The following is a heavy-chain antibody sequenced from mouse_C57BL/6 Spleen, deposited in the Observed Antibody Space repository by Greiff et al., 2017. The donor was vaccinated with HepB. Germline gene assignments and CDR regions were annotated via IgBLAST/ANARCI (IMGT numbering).Heavy chain of an antibody. CDR1: EYAFPSHD. J-gene: IGHJ3*01. CDR2: INSDGGST. CDR3: ARSTMITWFAY. Sequence: EVKLMESGGGLVQPGESLKLSCESHEYAFPSHDMSWVRQTPEKRLELVAAINSDGGSTYYPDTMESRFTISRDNTKKTLCLQMSSLRSEDTALYYCARSTMITWFAYWGQGTLVTVSA. V-gene: IGHV5-2*01. D-gene: IGHD2-4*01.